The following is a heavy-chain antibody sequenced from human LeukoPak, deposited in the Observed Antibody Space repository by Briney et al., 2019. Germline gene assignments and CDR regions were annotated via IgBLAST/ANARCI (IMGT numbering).Heavy chain of an antibody. CDR1: GYTFTSYY. CDR3: XRDSRTKVYSYGIDY. Sequence: GASVKVSCKASGYTFTSYYMHWVRQAPGQGLEWMGIINPSGGSTSYAQKFQGRVTMTRDTSTSTVYMELSSLRSEDTAVYYCXRDSRTKVYSYGIDYWGQGTLVTVSS. V-gene: IGHV1-46*01. D-gene: IGHD5-18*01. J-gene: IGHJ4*02. CDR2: INPSGGST.